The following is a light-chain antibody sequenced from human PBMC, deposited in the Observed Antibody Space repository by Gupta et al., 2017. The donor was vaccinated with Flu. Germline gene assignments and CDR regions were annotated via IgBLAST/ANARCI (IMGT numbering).Light chain of an antibody. CDR1: HDIRCS. Sequence: IQIHKSPSSLSAAVGDRVTITCRASHDIRCSLAWYQQKPAKGPKILIDGASTLRTGFPSRFSGSGSGTKFTLTMTSLQPEDVTTYYCQTYEVATLTFRQGN. J-gene: IGKJ1*01. CDR3: QTYEVATLT. CDR2: GAS. V-gene: IGKV1-27*01.